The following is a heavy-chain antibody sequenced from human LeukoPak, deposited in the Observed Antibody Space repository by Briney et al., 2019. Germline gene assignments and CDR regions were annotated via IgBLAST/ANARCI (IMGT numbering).Heavy chain of an antibody. V-gene: IGHV3-23*01. J-gene: IGHJ4*02. CDR3: ATIGSGSYYTFDY. Sequence: GGSLRLSCAASGFTFSAYAMSWVRQAPGKGLEWVSSISGSGAGTYYADSVKGRFTISRDNSKNTLYLQMNSLRAEDTAVYYCATIGSGSYYTFDYWGQGTLVTVSS. CDR1: GFTFSAYA. CDR2: ISGSGAGT. D-gene: IGHD3-10*01.